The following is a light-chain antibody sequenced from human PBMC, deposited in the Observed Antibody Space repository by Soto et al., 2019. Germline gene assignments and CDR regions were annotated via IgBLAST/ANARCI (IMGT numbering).Light chain of an antibody. J-gene: IGKJ4*01. CDR2: GAS. Sequence: EIVLSQSPATLSLSPGERATLSCRASQSVSSYLAWYQQKPGQAPRLLIYGASNRATGIPDRFSGSGSGTDFTLTISRLEPEDSAVYYCQQYDNSPLTFGGGTKVDIK. CDR3: QQYDNSPLT. CDR1: QSVSSY. V-gene: IGKV3-20*01.